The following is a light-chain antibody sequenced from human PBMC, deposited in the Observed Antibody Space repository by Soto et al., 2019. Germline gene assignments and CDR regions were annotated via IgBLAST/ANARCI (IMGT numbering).Light chain of an antibody. CDR3: GSYSSITAVV. V-gene: IGLV2-14*01. J-gene: IGLJ1*01. Sequence: QSALTQPASVSGSPGQWITISCTGTSSNVGGDNSVSWYQHQPGTAPKIMIYDVSIRTSGVPDRFSGTKSGNTASLTISGLQAEDEADYCCGSYSSITAVVFGTGTKVTVL. CDR2: DVS. CDR1: SSNVGGDNS.